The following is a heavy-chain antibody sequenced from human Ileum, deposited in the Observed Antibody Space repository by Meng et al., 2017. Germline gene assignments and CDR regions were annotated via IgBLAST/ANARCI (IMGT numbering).Heavy chain of an antibody. Sequence: QVQLQESGPGLVKPSQTLSLNCTVSGGSITSGDYSWSWIRQPPGKGLEWIGYIFYTGATYSNPSLESRVTVSLDTSKSQFSLKLSSVTAADTAIYYCVSERRRSYFFDYWGQGTLVTVSS. CDR1: GGSITSGDYS. CDR3: VSERRRSYFFDY. V-gene: IGHV4-30-4*01. J-gene: IGHJ4*02. CDR2: IFYTGAT.